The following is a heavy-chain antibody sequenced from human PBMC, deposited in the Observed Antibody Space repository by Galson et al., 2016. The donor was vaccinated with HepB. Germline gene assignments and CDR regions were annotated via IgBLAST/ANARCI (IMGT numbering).Heavy chain of an antibody. CDR1: GFTFTNAR. V-gene: IGHV3-15*01. J-gene: IGHJ4*02. CDR3: TTPTTWE. D-gene: IGHD1-26*01. CDR2: IKSKTDGGSI. Sequence: SLRLSCAASGFTFTNARMSWVRQAPGKGLEWVGRIKSKTDGGSIEYAAVVKGRFTISRDDSKNTLYLHMTCLRTDDTAMYYCTTPTTWEWGQGTLVTVS.